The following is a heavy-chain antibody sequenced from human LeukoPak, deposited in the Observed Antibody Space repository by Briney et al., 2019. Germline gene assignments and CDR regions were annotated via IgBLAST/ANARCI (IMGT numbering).Heavy chain of an antibody. CDR3: ARGDFWSLYG. Sequence: SQTPSLTCTVSGGSISSGSYYWSWIRQPAGKGLEWIGRIYTSGSTNYNPSLKSRVTISVDTSKNQFSLKLSSVTAADTAVYYCARGDFWSLYGWGQGTLVTVSS. V-gene: IGHV4-61*02. J-gene: IGHJ4*02. CDR2: IYTSGST. D-gene: IGHD3-3*01. CDR1: GGSISSGSYY.